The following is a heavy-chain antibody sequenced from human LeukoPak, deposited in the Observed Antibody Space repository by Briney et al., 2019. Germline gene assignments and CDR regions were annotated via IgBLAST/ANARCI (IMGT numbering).Heavy chain of an antibody. CDR1: GGSISSGDYY. J-gene: IGHJ3*02. D-gene: IGHD3-10*01. V-gene: IGHV4-61*08. Sequence: SETLSLTCTVSGGSISSGDYYWSWIRQPPGKGLEWIGYIDDSGNTNYNPSLKSQVTISVDKSKNQFSLKLSFVTAADTAMYYCARSDYHNSGSHTVFDAFDIWGQGTRVTVSS. CDR3: ARSDYHNSGSHTVFDAFDI. CDR2: IDDSGNT.